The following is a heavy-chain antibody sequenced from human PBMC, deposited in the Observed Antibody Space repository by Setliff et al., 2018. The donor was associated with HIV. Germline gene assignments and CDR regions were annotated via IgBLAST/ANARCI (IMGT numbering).Heavy chain of an antibody. J-gene: IGHJ3*02. CDR2: INHRGST. CDR1: GGSFSGYY. D-gene: IGHD6-6*01. CDR3: ARGYEGSSPGGAFDI. V-gene: IGHV4-34*01. Sequence: SETLSLTCAVYGGSFSGYYWSWIRQPPGKGLEWIGEINHRGSTNYNPSLKSRVTISVDTSKNQFSVRLSSVTAADTAVYHCARGYEGSSPGGAFDIWGLGTMVTVSS.